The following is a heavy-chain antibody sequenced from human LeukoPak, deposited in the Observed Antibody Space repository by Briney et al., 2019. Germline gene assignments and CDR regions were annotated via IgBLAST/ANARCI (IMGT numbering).Heavy chain of an antibody. V-gene: IGHV3-21*01. CDR3: ARGRSIVVGAHDDYFDY. CDR1: GFTFSSYE. Sequence: GGSLRLSCAASGFTFSSYEMNWVRQAPGKGLEWVSSISSSSSYIYYADSVKGRFTISRDNAKNSLYLQMNSLRAEDTAVYYCARGRSIVVGAHDDYFDYWGQGTLVTVSS. CDR2: ISSSSSYI. D-gene: IGHD3-22*01. J-gene: IGHJ4*02.